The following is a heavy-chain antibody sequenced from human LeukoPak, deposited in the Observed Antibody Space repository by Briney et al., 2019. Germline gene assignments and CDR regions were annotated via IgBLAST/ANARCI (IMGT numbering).Heavy chain of an antibody. Sequence: ASVKVSCKVSGYTLTELSMHWVRQAPGKGLEWMGGFDPEDGETIYAQKFQGRVTMTTDTSTSTAYMELRSLRSDDTAVYYCARAHSSSSPDIDYWGQRTLVTVSS. CDR3: ARAHSSSSPDIDY. CDR1: GYTLTELS. D-gene: IGHD6-6*01. V-gene: IGHV1-24*01. CDR2: FDPEDGET. J-gene: IGHJ4*02.